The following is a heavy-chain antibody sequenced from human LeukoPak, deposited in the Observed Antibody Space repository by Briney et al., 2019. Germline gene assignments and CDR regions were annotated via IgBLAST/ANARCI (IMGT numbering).Heavy chain of an antibody. Sequence: KTGGSLRLSCAASGFTFSSYSMNWVRQAPGKGLEWVSSISSSSSYIYYADSVKGRFTISRDNAKNSLYLQMNSLRAEDTAVYYCARSGPVTPFPDYWGQGTLVTVSS. CDR1: GFTFSSYS. CDR2: ISSSSSYI. CDR3: ARSGPVTPFPDY. V-gene: IGHV3-21*01. J-gene: IGHJ4*02. D-gene: IGHD4-23*01.